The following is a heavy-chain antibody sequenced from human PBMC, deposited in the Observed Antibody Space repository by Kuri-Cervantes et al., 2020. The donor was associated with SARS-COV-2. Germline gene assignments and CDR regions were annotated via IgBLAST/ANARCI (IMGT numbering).Heavy chain of an antibody. Sequence: GESLKISCAPSGFTFSIYAMNWVRQGPRKGPEWVSGISGSGATTYYADSVKGRFTISRDNSKNTLYLQMDSLRADDTAVYYCVKDYYGSGINWIFDSWGQGALVTVSS. D-gene: IGHD3-10*01. CDR1: GFTFSIYA. CDR3: VKDYYGSGINWIFDS. V-gene: IGHV3-23*01. J-gene: IGHJ4*02. CDR2: ISGSGATT.